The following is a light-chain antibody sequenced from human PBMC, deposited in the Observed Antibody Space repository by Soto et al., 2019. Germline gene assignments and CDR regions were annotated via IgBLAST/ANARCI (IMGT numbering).Light chain of an antibody. CDR2: DAA. CDR3: QQLNSYPLT. V-gene: IGKV1-9*01. J-gene: IGKJ4*01. Sequence: DIQLTQSPSFLSASVGDRVTITCRASQGIRSYLAWYQQNPGKAPKLLIYDAATLQSGVPSRFSGSGSGTEFTLTISSLQPEDFATYYCQQLNSYPLTFGGGTKVDNK. CDR1: QGIRSY.